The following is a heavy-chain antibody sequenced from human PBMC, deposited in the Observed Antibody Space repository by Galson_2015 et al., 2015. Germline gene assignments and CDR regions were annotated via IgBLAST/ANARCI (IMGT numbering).Heavy chain of an antibody. Sequence: SVKVSCKASGGTFSSYTISWVRQAPGQGLEWMGRIIPILGIANYAQKFQGRVTITADKSTSTAYMELSSLRSEDTAVYYCARVYSGSHGGVSGWFDPWGQGTLVTVSS. J-gene: IGHJ5*02. V-gene: IGHV1-69*02. CDR2: IIPILGIA. D-gene: IGHD1-26*01. CDR1: GGTFSSYT. CDR3: ARVYSGSHGGVSGWFDP.